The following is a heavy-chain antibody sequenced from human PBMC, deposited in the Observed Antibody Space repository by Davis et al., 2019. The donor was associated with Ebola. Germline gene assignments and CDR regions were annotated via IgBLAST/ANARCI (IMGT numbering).Heavy chain of an antibody. CDR3: AGRRLVIPFGY. D-gene: IGHD6-19*01. J-gene: IGHJ4*02. V-gene: IGHV4-34*01. CDR2: INHSGST. Sequence: MPSETLSLTCAVYGGSFSGYYWSWIRQPPGKGLEWIGEINHSGSTNYNPSLKSRVTISVDTSKNQFSLKLSSVTAADTAVYYCAGRRLVIPFGYWGQGTLVTVSS. CDR1: GGSFSGYY.